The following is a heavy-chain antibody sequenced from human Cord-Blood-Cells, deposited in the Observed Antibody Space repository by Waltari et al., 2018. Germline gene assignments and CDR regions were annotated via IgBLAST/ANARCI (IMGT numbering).Heavy chain of an antibody. J-gene: IGHJ6*02. CDR1: GGSFSGYY. V-gene: IGHV4-34*01. Sequence: QVQLQQWGAGLLKPSETLSLTCAVYGGSFSGYYWSWIRQPPGQGLGWIGEINHSGSTNYNPSLKSRVTISVDTSKNQFSLKLSSVTAADTAVYYCAREGGRNYYDSSGYYYYYGMDVWGQGTTVTVSS. D-gene: IGHD3-22*01. CDR2: INHSGST. CDR3: AREGGRNYYDSSGYYYYYGMDV.